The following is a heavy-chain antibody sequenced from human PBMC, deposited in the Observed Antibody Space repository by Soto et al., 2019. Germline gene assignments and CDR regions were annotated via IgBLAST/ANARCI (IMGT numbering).Heavy chain of an antibody. V-gene: IGHV1-24*01. J-gene: IGHJ5*02. CDR3: ARAVGCYSGCWFDP. CDR1: GYTFTTHA. D-gene: IGHD2-15*01. Sequence: ASVKVSCKASGYTFTTHAMHWVRQAPGKGLEWMGGFDPEDGETIYAQKFQGRVTMTEDTSTDTAYMELRSLRSDDTAVYYCARAVGCYSGCWFDPWGQGTLVTVSS. CDR2: FDPEDGET.